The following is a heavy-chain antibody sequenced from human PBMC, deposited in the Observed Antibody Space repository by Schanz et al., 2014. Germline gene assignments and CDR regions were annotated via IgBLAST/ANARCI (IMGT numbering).Heavy chain of an antibody. Sequence: QVQLVQSGAEVRKPGSSVRVSCKASGGTFTSYSFPVVLPSPVPGLEWMGRIIPIVDITNYAQKFLGRVTITADKSTSTAYMELKSLRSADTAVYYCATIGVNDYWRFGLDLWGQGTTVTVSS. CDR2: IIPIVDIT. CDR1: GGTFTSYS. J-gene: IGHJ6*02. CDR3: ATIGVNDYWRFGLDL. D-gene: IGHD3-16*01. V-gene: IGHV1-69*04.